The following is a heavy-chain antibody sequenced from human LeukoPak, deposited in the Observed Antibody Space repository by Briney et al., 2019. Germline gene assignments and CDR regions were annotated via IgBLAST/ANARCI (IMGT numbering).Heavy chain of an antibody. Sequence: SETLSLTCTVSGGSISSYYWSWIRQPAGKGLEWIGRIYTSGSTNYNPSLKSRVTMSVDTSKNQFSLKLSSVTAADTAVYYCARDHHEQPAKKVLRYFDWLTSPDDFYYFTTGAREPWSPSPQ. CDR3: ARDHHEQPAKKVLRYFDWLTSPDDFYYFTT. J-gene: IGHJ4*02. CDR2: IYTSGST. CDR1: GGSISSYY. D-gene: IGHD3-9*01. V-gene: IGHV4-4*07.